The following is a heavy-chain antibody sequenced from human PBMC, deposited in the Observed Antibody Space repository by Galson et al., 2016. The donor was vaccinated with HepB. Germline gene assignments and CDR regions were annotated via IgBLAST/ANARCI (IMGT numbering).Heavy chain of an antibody. D-gene: IGHD3/OR15-3a*01. CDR1: GASISGHY. CDR2: VHYSGTT. V-gene: IGHV4-59*11. J-gene: IGHJ6*02. CDR3: ARDGRAWVGLDV. Sequence: TLSLTCAVSGASISGHYWSWIRQPPGKGLEWIGYVHYSGTTNYNPSLKSRVSISIDTSKTHFSLRLTSLTAADTAIYFCARDGRAWVGLDVWGQGTTVTVSS.